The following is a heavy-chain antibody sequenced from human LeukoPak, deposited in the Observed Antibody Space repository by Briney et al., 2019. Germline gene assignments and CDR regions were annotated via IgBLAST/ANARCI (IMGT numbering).Heavy chain of an antibody. CDR1: GGPFSGYY. CDR2: INHSGST. D-gene: IGHD3-22*01. V-gene: IGHV4-34*01. CDR3: ARGYMKVPVDY. J-gene: IGHJ4*02. Sequence: SETLSLTCAVYGGPFSGYYWSWIRQPPGKGLEWIGEINHSGSTNYNPSLKSRVTISVDTSKNQFSLKLSSVTAADTAVYYCARGYMKVPVDYWGQGTLVTVSS.